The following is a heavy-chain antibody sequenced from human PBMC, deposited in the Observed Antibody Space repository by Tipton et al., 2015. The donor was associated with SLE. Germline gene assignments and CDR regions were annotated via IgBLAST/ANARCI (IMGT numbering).Heavy chain of an antibody. J-gene: IGHJ4*02. CDR3: ATSPFRDCGGDCCLEN. CDR2: IYTSGTT. D-gene: IGHD2-21*01. CDR1: GGSISTYY. V-gene: IGHV4-4*09. Sequence: LRLSCSVSGGSISTYYWSWIRQPPGKGLEWIGYIYTSGTTNYNPSLKSRVTMSMDTSKRQFSLKLNSVTVADTAVYYCATSPFRDCGGDCCLENWGPVSEVTVSS.